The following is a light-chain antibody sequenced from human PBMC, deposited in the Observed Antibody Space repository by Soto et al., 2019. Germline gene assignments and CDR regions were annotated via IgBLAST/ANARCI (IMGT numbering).Light chain of an antibody. CDR1: SSDVGGYNR. CDR2: EVF. CDR3: SSPTSSSTWV. V-gene: IGLV2-18*02. Sequence: QSALTQPPSVSGSPGQSVTISCIGTSSDVGGYNRVSWYQQPPGTAPKLVIYEVFNRTSGVPDRFSGSKSGNTASLTISGLQAEDEADYFGSSPTSSSTWVFGGGTKLTVL. J-gene: IGLJ3*02.